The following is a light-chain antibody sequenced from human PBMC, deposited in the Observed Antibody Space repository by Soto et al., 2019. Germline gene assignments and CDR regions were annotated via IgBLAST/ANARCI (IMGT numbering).Light chain of an antibody. CDR3: SSYTSSSTL. V-gene: IGLV2-14*01. CDR2: EVS. Sequence: QSALAQPAPVSVSPGQSITISCAGTSRDVGSYNYVSWYQHPPGKAPKLMIYEVSTRPSGVSSRFSGSKSGNTASLTISGLQAEDEADYYCSSYTSSSTLFGTGTKATVL. CDR1: SRDVGSYNY. J-gene: IGLJ1*01.